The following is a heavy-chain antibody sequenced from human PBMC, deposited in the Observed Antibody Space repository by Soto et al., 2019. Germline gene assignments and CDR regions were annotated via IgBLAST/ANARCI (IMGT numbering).Heavy chain of an antibody. CDR1: GFTFSSYG. Sequence: PGGSLRLSCAVSGFTFSSYGMHWARQAPGKGLEWVAVISYDGSNKYYADSVKGRFTISRDNTKNSLYLQMNSLRAEYTTMYYCARESKAHFDYWGQGTMVNVPQ. V-gene: IGHV3-30*03. D-gene: IGHD6-6*01. J-gene: IGHJ4*02. CDR2: ISYDGSNK. CDR3: ARESKAHFDY.